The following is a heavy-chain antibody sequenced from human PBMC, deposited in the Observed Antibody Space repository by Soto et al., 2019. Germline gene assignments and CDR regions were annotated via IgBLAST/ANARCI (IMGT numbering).Heavy chain of an antibody. Sequence: SETLSLTCAVYGGSFSGYYWSWIRQPPGKGLEWIGEINHSGSTNYNPSLKSRVTISVDTSKNQFSLKLSSVTAADTAVYYCARSPPYYDFWSGYYILDYYYGMDVWGQRTTVTVSS. CDR2: INHSGST. CDR1: GGSFSGYY. CDR3: ARSPPYYDFWSGYYILDYYYGMDV. D-gene: IGHD3-3*01. J-gene: IGHJ6*02. V-gene: IGHV4-34*01.